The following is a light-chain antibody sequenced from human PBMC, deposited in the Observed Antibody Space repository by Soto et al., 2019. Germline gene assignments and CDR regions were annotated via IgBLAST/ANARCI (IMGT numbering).Light chain of an antibody. Sequence: NFMLTQPHSVSESPGKTVTISCTRSSAGLASNYVQWYQQRPGSAPTTLIYEDDQRPSGVPDRFSGSIDSSSNSASLTISGLKTEDEADYYCQSYDSTNPVVFGGGTKLTVL. CDR1: SAGLASNY. CDR2: EDD. J-gene: IGLJ2*01. CDR3: QSYDSTNPVV. V-gene: IGLV6-57*04.